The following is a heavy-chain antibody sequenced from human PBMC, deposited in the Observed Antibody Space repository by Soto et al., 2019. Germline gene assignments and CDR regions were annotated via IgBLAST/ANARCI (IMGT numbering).Heavy chain of an antibody. J-gene: IGHJ4*02. CDR1: GYIFTSYW. D-gene: IGHD2-21*02. Sequence: PGESLKISCNGSGYIFTSYWIGWVRQMPGKGLEWMGIIYPGDSDTRYSPSFQGQVTISADKSISTAYLQWSSLKASDTAMYYCATPAGGAYCGGDCYSDWGQGTLVTVSS. V-gene: IGHV5-51*01. CDR3: ATPAGGAYCGGDCYSD. CDR2: IYPGDSDT.